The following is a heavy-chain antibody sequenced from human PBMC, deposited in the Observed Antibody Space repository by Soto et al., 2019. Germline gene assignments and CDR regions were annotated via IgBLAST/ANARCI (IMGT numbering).Heavy chain of an antibody. CDR2: SSATGAGT. D-gene: IGHD1-7*01. CDR1: GFTFSSYG. V-gene: IGHV3-23*01. CDR3: EKDSRAGGNYGFYSDF. Sequence: PGGSLRLSCAASGFTFSSYGMTWVRQAPGKGLEWVSFSSATGAGTYYADSVKGRFTISRDNSKNTLYLQMTSLRADETAVYYCEKDSRAGGNYGFYSDFWGQGALVTVSS. J-gene: IGHJ4*02.